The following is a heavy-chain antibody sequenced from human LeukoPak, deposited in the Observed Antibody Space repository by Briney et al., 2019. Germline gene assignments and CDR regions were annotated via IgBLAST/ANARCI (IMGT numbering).Heavy chain of an antibody. D-gene: IGHD6-19*01. Sequence: ASVKVSCMASVYTFTSYGISWVRQAPGQGLEWMGWISAYNGNTNYAQKFQGRVTMTRDTSISTAYMELSRLRSDDTAVYYCATYSSGWFDYWGQGTLVTVSS. V-gene: IGHV1-18*01. CDR3: ATYSSGWFDY. J-gene: IGHJ4*02. CDR1: VYTFTSYG. CDR2: ISAYNGNT.